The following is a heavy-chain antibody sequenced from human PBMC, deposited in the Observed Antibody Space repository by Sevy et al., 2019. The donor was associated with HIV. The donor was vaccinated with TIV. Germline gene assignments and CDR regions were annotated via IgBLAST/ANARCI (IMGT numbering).Heavy chain of an antibody. CDR2: IYWDDNK. V-gene: IGHV2-5*02. CDR3: ARADYGDYVGYFQH. Sequence: SGPTLVNPTQTLTLTCTFSGFSLSTSGVGVGWIRQPPGKALEWLALIYWDDNKRYSPSLKSRITITKDNSKNQVVLTMTNMDPVDTATYYCARADYGDYVGYFQHWGQGTLVTVSS. CDR1: GFSLSTSGVG. D-gene: IGHD4-17*01. J-gene: IGHJ1*01.